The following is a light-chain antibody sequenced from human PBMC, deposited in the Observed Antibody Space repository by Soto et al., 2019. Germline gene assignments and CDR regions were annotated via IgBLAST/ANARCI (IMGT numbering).Light chain of an antibody. CDR1: QSVLYSSNNKNY. CDR3: QQYLGIPRP. Sequence: DIVMTQSPDSLAVSLGERATINCKSSQSVLYSSNNKNYLAWYQQKPGQPPKLLIYWASTRESGVPDRFSGSGSGTDFTLTISSLQAEDVAVYYCQQYLGIPRPFGQGTKVDI. J-gene: IGKJ1*01. V-gene: IGKV4-1*01. CDR2: WAS.